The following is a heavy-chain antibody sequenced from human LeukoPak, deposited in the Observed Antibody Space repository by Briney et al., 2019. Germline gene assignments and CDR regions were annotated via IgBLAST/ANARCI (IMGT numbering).Heavy chain of an antibody. V-gene: IGHV4-34*01. CDR3: ARGGIAVAGPSYYYYGMDV. D-gene: IGHD6-19*01. CDR2: FNHSGST. Sequence: SETLSLTCAVYGGSFSGYYWSWIRQPPGKGLEWIGEFNHSGSTNYNPSLKSRVTISVDTSKNQFSLKLSSVTAADTAVYYCARGGIAVAGPSYYYYGMDVWGQGTTVTVSS. CDR1: GGSFSGYY. J-gene: IGHJ6*02.